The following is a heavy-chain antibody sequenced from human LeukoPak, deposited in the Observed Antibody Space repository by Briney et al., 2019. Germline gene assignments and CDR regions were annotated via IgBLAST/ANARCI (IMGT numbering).Heavy chain of an antibody. Sequence: SETLSLTCTVSGGSISSYYWSWIRQPPGKGLEWIGYIYYSGSTNCNPSLKSRVTISVDTSKNQFSLKLSSVTAADTAVYYCARVFSGYSYGYFDYWGQGTLVTVSS. D-gene: IGHD5-18*01. V-gene: IGHV4-59*01. J-gene: IGHJ4*02. CDR2: IYYSGST. CDR3: ARVFSGYSYGYFDY. CDR1: GGSISSYY.